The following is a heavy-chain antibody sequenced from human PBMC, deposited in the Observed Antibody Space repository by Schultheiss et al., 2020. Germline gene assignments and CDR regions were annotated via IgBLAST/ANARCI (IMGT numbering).Heavy chain of an antibody. D-gene: IGHD3-16*02. V-gene: IGHV1-2*02. CDR1: GYTFTGYY. Sequence: ASVKVSCKASGYTFTGYYMHWVRQAPGQGLEWMGWINPNSGGTNYAQKFQGRVTMTRDTSISTAYMELSRLRSDDTAVYYCASIRLGELSYRRREDEGRDGGGQGTTVTVSS. CDR2: INPNSGGT. CDR3: ASIRLGELSYRRREDEGRDG. J-gene: IGHJ6*02.